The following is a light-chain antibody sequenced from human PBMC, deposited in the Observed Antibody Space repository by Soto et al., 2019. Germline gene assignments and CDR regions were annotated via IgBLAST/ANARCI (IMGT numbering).Light chain of an antibody. J-gene: IGLJ3*02. CDR1: NSNIGAGSH. V-gene: IGLV1-40*01. Sequence: QSVLTQPPSVSGAPGRGVTISCTGSNSNIGAGSHVHWYQHFPGAAPRLLIYGNNNRPSGVPARFSASKSDTSASLAITGLQADDEADYYCQSFDNSLTHPVFGGGTKVTVL. CDR3: QSFDNSLTHPV. CDR2: GNN.